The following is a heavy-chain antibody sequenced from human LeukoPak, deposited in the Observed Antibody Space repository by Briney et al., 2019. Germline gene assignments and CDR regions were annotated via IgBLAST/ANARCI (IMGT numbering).Heavy chain of an antibody. Sequence: QTGGSLRLSCAASRFTFDDYAMHWVRQAPGKGLEWVSGISWNSGSIGYADSANGRFTISRDNAKNSLYLQMNSLRAEDTALYYCAKDMRGVDTALNYYYGMDVWGQGTTVTVSS. V-gene: IGHV3-9*01. CDR1: RFTFDDYA. CDR2: ISWNSGSI. J-gene: IGHJ6*02. D-gene: IGHD5-18*01. CDR3: AKDMRGVDTALNYYYGMDV.